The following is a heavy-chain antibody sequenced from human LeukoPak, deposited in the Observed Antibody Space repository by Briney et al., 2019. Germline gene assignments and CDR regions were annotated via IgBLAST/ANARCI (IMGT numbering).Heavy chain of an antibody. Sequence: SETLSLTCTVSGGSISSYYWSWIRQPPGKGLEWIGYIYYSGSTNYNPSLKSRVTISVDTSKNQFSLKLSSVTAADTAVYYCARSVLRYFDWLLSSDAFDIWGQGTMVTVSS. V-gene: IGHV4-59*08. J-gene: IGHJ3*02. D-gene: IGHD3-9*01. CDR2: IYYSGST. CDR1: GGSISSYY. CDR3: ARSVLRYFDWLLSSDAFDI.